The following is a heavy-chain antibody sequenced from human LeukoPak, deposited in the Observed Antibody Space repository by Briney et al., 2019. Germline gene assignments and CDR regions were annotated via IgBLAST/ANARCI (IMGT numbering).Heavy chain of an antibody. Sequence: ASVKVSCKASGYTFTSYYMHWVRRAPGQGLEWMGIINPSGGSTSYAQKFQGRVTMTRDTSTSTVYMELSSLRSKDTAVYYCARWAYCSGGSCYSSYYFDYWGQGTLVTVSP. D-gene: IGHD2-15*01. V-gene: IGHV1-46*01. CDR3: ARWAYCSGGSCYSSYYFDY. J-gene: IGHJ4*02. CDR1: GYTFTSYY. CDR2: INPSGGST.